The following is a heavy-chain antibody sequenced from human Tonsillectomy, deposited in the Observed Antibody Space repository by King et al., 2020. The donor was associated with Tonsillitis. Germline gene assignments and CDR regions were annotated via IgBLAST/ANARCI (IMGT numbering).Heavy chain of an antibody. V-gene: IGHV2-26*01. CDR3: ARIHLEIYRYNYYGMDV. D-gene: IGHD5-24*01. CDR1: GFSLSNARMG. CDR2: IFSNDEK. J-gene: IGHJ6*02. Sequence: VTLKESGPVLVKPTETLTLTCTVSGFSLSNARMGVSWIRQPPGKALEWLAHIFSNDEKSYNTSLKSRLTISKDTSKSQVVLTMTNMDPVDTATYYCARIHLEIYRYNYYGMDVWGQGTTVTVSS.